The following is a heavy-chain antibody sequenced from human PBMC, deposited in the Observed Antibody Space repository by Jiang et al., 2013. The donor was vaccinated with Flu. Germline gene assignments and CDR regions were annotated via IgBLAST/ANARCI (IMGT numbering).Heavy chain of an antibody. Sequence: PGLVKPSETLSVTCTVSGGSVSPYYWSWIRQPPGRDWNGLDCFYTGSTYYNPSLKSRVTISVDTSKNQFSLKLSSVTAADTAVYYCARGPHCGGGVCYSVWFDPWGQGTLVTVSS. CDR1: GGSVSPYY. CDR3: ARGPHCGGGVCYSVWFDP. D-gene: IGHD2-15*01. CDR2: CFYTGST. V-gene: IGHV4-59*08. J-gene: IGHJ5*02.